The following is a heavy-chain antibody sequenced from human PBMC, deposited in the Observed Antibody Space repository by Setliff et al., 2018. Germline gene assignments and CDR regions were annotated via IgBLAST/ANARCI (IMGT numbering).Heavy chain of an antibody. D-gene: IGHD3-10*01. Sequence: PSETLSLTCAVSVYSISRDCHWGWIRQPPGKGLEWIGSIYYSGSTYYNPSLKSRVTISVDTSKNQFSLKLSSVTAEDTAVYYCARGGLWFGELLWKYYYYGMDVWGQGTTVTVSS. CDR2: IYYSGST. J-gene: IGHJ6*02. CDR3: ARGGLWFGELLWKYYYYGMDV. V-gene: IGHV4-38-2*01. CDR1: VYSISRDCH.